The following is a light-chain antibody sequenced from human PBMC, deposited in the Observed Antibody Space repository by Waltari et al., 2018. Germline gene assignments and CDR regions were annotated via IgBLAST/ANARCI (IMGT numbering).Light chain of an antibody. V-gene: IGKV1-12*01. Sequence: DLQMTQSPSSVSASVGDRVTITCRASQGISNHLAWHQQKPGKAPTLLISDASSLQSGVPSRFSGSGSGTDFTLTISNLQPEDCATYYCQQANSFPLTFGGGTRVAIK. J-gene: IGKJ4*01. CDR1: QGISNH. CDR3: QQANSFPLT. CDR2: DAS.